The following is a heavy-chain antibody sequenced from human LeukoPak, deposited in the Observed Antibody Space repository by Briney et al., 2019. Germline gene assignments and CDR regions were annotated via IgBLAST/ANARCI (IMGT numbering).Heavy chain of an antibody. D-gene: IGHD6-6*01. J-gene: IGHJ6*03. CDR3: ARLAYSTSSAGYMDV. CDR2: INPNSGGT. V-gene: IGHV1-2*02. CDR1: GYTFTDSN. Sequence: ASVKVSCKASGYTFTDSNIHWVRQAPGQGLEWMGWINPNSGGTNYAQKFQGRVTMTRDTSISTAYMDLSRLKSDDMAVYYCARLAYSTSSAGYMDVWGKGTTVTVSS.